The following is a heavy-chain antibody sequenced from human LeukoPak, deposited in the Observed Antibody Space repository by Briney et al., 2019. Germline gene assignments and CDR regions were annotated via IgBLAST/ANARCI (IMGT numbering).Heavy chain of an antibody. CDR3: ARTGVPAFDY. CDR1: GGSISSGDYY. Sequence: PSETLSLTCTVSGGSISSGDYYWSWIRQPPGKGLEWIGYIYYSGSTYYNPSLKSRVTISIDSSKNQFSLNLRSLTAADTAVYYCARTGVPAFDYWGQGALVTVSP. V-gene: IGHV4-30-4*02. D-gene: IGHD7-27*01. J-gene: IGHJ4*02. CDR2: IYYSGST.